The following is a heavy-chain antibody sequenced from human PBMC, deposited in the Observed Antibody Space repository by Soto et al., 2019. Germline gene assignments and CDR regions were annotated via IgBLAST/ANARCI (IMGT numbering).Heavy chain of an antibody. V-gene: IGHV1-18*01. CDR2: ISAYNGNT. CDR3: ARKITYYYDSRGYYWDY. D-gene: IGHD3-22*01. CDR1: GYTFTSYG. J-gene: IGHJ4*02. Sequence: VSVKVSCKASGYTFTSYGISWVRQAPGQGFEWMGWISAYNGNTNYAQKLQGRVTMTTDTSTSTAYMELRSLRSDDTAVYYCARKITYYYDSRGYYWDYWGQGTLVTVSS.